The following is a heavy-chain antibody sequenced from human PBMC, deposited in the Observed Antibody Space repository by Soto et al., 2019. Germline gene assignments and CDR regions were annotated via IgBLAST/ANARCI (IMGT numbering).Heavy chain of an antibody. CDR2: IYYNGNA. D-gene: IGHD3-22*01. CDR3: ARGGYYDSSGYLSY. Sequence: SGTLSLTGTVASGSIISGGYNCNWISQPPGKGLEWIGFIYYNGNAYYNPSLQSRVTISIDTSKNQFSVKLTSVTAADTAVYYCARGGYYDSSGYLSYWGHGTLVTVSS. J-gene: IGHJ4*01. V-gene: IGHV4-30-4*01. CDR1: SGSIISGGYN.